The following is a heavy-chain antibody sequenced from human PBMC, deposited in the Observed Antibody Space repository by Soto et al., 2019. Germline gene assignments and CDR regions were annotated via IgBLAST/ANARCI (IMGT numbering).Heavy chain of an antibody. Sequence: QVQLQQWGAGLLKPSETLSLTCAVYNGSFSGYYWSWVRQSPGKGLEWIGEITHSGSTNYSPSLRGRATISVDTSKNHFSLSLNSVTAADTVVYYFARVSCSGISCYLTRRYNYYVMDVWGQGTTVTVSS. CDR1: NGSFSGYY. D-gene: IGHD2-15*01. CDR2: ITHSGST. CDR3: ARVSCSGISCYLTRRYNYYVMDV. J-gene: IGHJ6*02. V-gene: IGHV4-34*01.